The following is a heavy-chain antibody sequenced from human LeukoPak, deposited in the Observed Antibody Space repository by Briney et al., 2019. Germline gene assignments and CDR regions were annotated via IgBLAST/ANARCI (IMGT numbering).Heavy chain of an antibody. D-gene: IGHD2-2*01. V-gene: IGHV3-74*01. J-gene: IGHJ4*02. CDR3: ARRGVPAAVDY. CDR1: GFTFSSYW. Sequence: GGSLRLSCAASGFTFSSYWMHWVRHAPGEGLVWVSRINSDGSSTSYADSVKGRFTISRDNAKNTLYLQMNSLRAEDTAVYYCARRGVPAAVDYWAREPWSPSPQ. CDR2: INSDGSST.